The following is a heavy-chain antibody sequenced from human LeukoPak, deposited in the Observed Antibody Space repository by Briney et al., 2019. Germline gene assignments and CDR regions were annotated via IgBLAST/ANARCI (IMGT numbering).Heavy chain of an antibody. Sequence: ASVKVSCKASGGTFSSYAINWVRQASGQGLEWMGWMNPNSGNTAYAQKFQGRLAMTRNTAISTAYMELSGLRSEDTAVYYCAKVSNSWYNYFDFWGQGALVTVSS. D-gene: IGHD6-13*01. V-gene: IGHV1-8*02. CDR3: AKVSNSWYNYFDF. CDR1: GGTFSSYA. J-gene: IGHJ4*02. CDR2: MNPNSGNT.